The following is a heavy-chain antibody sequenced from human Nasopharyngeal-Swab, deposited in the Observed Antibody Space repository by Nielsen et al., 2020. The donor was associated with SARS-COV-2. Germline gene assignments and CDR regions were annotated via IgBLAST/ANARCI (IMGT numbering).Heavy chain of an antibody. Sequence: GESLKISRAASGFSFSEYYMSWIRQAPGKGLEWISDISSSGSITHYADSMKGRFTISRDNAKKSLYLQMNSLRAEDTAVYYCARGVETIHHWGQGSLVTVSS. J-gene: IGHJ1*01. D-gene: IGHD5-24*01. CDR1: GFSFSEYY. V-gene: IGHV3-11*04. CDR3: ARGVETIHH. CDR2: ISSSGSIT.